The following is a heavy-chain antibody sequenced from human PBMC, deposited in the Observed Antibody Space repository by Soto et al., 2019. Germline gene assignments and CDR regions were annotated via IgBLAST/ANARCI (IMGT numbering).Heavy chain of an antibody. CDR1: GFTFSDYG. Sequence: SLRLSCAASGFTFSDYGMHWVRQAPGKGLQWVAVISYDGRNEYYADSVKGRFTISRDDSKNTLYLQMNSLRAEDTAVYFCAKDQRWSVLTAAAGDYWGQGTLVTVSS. V-gene: IGHV3-30*18. J-gene: IGHJ4*02. D-gene: IGHD3-3*01. CDR2: ISYDGRNE. CDR3: AKDQRWSVLTAAAGDY.